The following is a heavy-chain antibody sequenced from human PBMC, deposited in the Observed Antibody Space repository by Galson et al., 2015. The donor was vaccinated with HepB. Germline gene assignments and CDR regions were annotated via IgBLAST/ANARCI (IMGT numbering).Heavy chain of an antibody. V-gene: IGHV6-1*01. CDR2: TYYRSQWYS. D-gene: IGHD1-1*01. J-gene: IGHJ4*02. Sequence: CAISGDSVSSRTASWNWIRQSPSRGLEWLGRTYYRSQWYSEYSASVRGRMTISPDTSESQFSLHLSSVTPEDTAIYFCARAWTSRPSTRQTDHFDYRGQGTLVTVSS. CDR3: ARAWTSRPSTRQTDHFDY. CDR1: GDSVSSRTAS.